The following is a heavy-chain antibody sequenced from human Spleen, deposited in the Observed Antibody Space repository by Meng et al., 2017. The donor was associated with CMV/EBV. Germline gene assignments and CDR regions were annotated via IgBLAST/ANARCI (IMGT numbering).Heavy chain of an antibody. J-gene: IGHJ6*02. D-gene: IGHD3-3*01. CDR3: VRDRESELEYYYYGMDV. CDR1: GFTFSSYW. Sequence: GESLKISCAASGFTFSSYWMSWVRQAPGKGLEWVANIKQDGSEKYYVDSVKGRFTISRDNAKNSLYLQMNSLRAEDTGTYYCVRDRESELEYYYYGMDVWGQGTTVTVSS. V-gene: IGHV3-7*01. CDR2: IKQDGSEK.